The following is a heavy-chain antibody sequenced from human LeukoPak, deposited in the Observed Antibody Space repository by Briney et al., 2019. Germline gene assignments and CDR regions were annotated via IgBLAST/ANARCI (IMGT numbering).Heavy chain of an antibody. D-gene: IGHD5-18*01. CDR1: GGSISTSSHY. CDR3: ARGYGTFDF. V-gene: IGHV4-39*07. J-gene: IGHJ4*02. Sequence: SETLSLTCTLSGGSISTSSHYWGWIRQSPGKGLEWIGYISYSGSTYYNPSLKSRVTMSVDRSKNHFSLKLNSVTAADTAVYYCARGYGTFDFWGQGILVTVSS. CDR2: ISYSGST.